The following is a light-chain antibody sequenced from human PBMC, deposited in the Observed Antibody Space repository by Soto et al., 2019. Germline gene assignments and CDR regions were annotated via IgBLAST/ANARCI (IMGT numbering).Light chain of an antibody. CDR1: SSDVGGYNY. CDR2: EVS. Sequence: QSALTQPASVSGSPGQSITISCTGTSSDVGGYNYVSWYQQHPGKAPKLMIYEVSNRPSGVSNRFSGSKSGNTASLTISGLQAEDEAYYYCSSYTSSTPDVVFGGGTKLTVL. J-gene: IGLJ2*01. V-gene: IGLV2-14*01. CDR3: SSYTSSTPDVV.